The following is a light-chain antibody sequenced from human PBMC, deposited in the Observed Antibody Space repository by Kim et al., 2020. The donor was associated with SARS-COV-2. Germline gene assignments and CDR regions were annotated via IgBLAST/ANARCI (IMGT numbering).Light chain of an antibody. CDR1: SSNSVAGHD. Sequence: ATTTWRENSSNSVAGHDGHWYQQLPGTAPKLLIYGNSNRPSGVPDRFSGSESGNSASLAISGLQAEDEADYYCKSFDISLSGYVFGTGTKVTVL. CDR3: KSFDISLSGYV. V-gene: IGLV1-40*01. J-gene: IGLJ1*01. CDR2: GNS.